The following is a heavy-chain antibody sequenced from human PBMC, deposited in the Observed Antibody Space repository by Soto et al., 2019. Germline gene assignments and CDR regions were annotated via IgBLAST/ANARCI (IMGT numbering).Heavy chain of an antibody. V-gene: IGHV4-38-2*02. CDR3: AREKVGTTFFDN. CDR2: IYPSVSS. CDR1: GFAISRGYY. D-gene: IGHD1-1*01. Sequence: SETLSLTCSVSGFAISRGYYWSWVRQPPGKGLEWIGSIYPSVSSYHNPSLATRLRLSIDTPKNQFTLNLTSVTAADTALYFCAREKVGTTFFDNWGQGIQVT. J-gene: IGHJ4*02.